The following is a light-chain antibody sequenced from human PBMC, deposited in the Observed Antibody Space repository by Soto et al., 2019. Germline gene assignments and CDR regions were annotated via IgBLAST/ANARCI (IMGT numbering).Light chain of an antibody. CDR3: QSYDSSLSGV. CDR1: SSNIGAGYD. J-gene: IGLJ2*01. Sequence: QSVLTQPPSVSGAPGQRVTISCTGSSSNIGAGYDVHWYQQLPGTAPKLLIYGNSNRPSGVPDRFSGSKSGTSASLAITGLQAEDEADHYCQSYDSSLSGVLGGGTKLTVL. V-gene: IGLV1-40*01. CDR2: GNS.